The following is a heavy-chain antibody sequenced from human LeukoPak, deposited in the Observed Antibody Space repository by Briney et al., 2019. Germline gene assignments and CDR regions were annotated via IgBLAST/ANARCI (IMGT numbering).Heavy chain of an antibody. J-gene: IGHJ4*02. D-gene: IGHD3-22*01. CDR1: GFTFSSYG. Sequence: SGGPLRLSCAASGFTFSSYGMHWVRQAPGKGLEWVAFIRYDGSNKYYADSVKGRFTISRDNSKNTLFLQMNSLRAEDTAVYYCAKDLGYYYDSSGPFDYWGQGTLVTVSS. CDR2: IRYDGSNK. CDR3: AKDLGYYYDSSGPFDY. V-gene: IGHV3-30*02.